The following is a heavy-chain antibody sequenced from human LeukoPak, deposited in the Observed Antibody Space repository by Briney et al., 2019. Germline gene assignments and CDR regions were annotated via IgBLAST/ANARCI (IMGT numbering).Heavy chain of an antibody. CDR3: ARRATVVTNYYYYYMDV. Sequence: SETLSLTCAVYGGSFSGYYWSWIRQPPGKGLEWIGEINHSGSTNYNPSLKSRVTISVDTSKNQFSLKLSSVTAADTAVYYCARRATVVTNYYYYYMDVWGKGTTVTISS. J-gene: IGHJ6*03. V-gene: IGHV4-34*01. D-gene: IGHD4-23*01. CDR2: INHSGST. CDR1: GGSFSGYY.